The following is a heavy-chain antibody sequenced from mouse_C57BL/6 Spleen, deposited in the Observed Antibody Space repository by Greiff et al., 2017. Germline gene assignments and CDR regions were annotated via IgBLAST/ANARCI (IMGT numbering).Heavy chain of an antibody. V-gene: IGHV7-3*01. CDR2: IRNKANGYTT. CDR1: GFTITDDY. J-gene: IGHJ2*01. Sequence: EVQWVESGGGLVQPGGSLSLSCAASGFTITDDYMSWVRQPPGKALEWLGFIRNKANGYTTAYSASVKGRFTISRDNCRSILDIQMNAQRAEDSSTYYGARYPYFDYWGQGTTLTVSS. CDR3: ARYPYFDY.